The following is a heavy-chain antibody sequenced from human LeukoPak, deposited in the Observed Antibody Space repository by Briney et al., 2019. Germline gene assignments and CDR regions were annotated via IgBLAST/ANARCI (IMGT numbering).Heavy chain of an antibody. V-gene: IGHV1-2*02. Sequence: GASVTVSCKASGYTFTDYYIHRMRPAPGQGLEWMGWINPKRGVTTYAQKFQGRVTMTRDTSITTAYMELTRLRSDDTTIYYCARERNYGDYGNAFDVWGQGTKVTVSS. J-gene: IGHJ3*01. CDR1: GYTFTDYY. D-gene: IGHD4-17*01. CDR3: ARERNYGDYGNAFDV. CDR2: INPKRGVT.